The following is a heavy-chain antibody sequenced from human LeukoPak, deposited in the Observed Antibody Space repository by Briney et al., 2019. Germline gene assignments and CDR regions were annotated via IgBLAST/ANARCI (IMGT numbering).Heavy chain of an antibody. D-gene: IGHD6-19*01. Sequence: GGTLRLSCAASGFTFSSYGMSWVRQAPGKGLEWVSAISGSGGSTYYADSVRGRFTISRDNSKNTLYLQMNSLRAENTAVYYCAKDRKGYSSQDYWGQGTLVTVSS. CDR3: AKDRKGYSSQDY. J-gene: IGHJ4*02. CDR2: ISGSGGST. V-gene: IGHV3-23*01. CDR1: GFTFSSYG.